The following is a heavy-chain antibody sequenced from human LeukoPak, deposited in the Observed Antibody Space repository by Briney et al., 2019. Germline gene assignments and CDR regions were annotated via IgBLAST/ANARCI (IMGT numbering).Heavy chain of an antibody. CDR1: GGSISSYY. J-gene: IGHJ5*02. CDR3: AREDTSGTHLNWFDP. D-gene: IGHD6-19*01. V-gene: IGHV4-59*01. Sequence: SETLSLTCTVSGGSISSYYWSWIRQPPGKGLEWIGHIYGSGSTNYNPSLKSRVTLSVDTSKNQFSLKLSSVTAADTAVYYCAREDTSGTHLNWFDPWGQGTLVTVSS. CDR2: IYGSGST.